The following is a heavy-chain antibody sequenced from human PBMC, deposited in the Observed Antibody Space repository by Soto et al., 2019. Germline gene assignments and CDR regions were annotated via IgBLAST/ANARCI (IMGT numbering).Heavy chain of an antibody. CDR2: IYPGDSDT. Sequence: GESLKISCKGSGYSFTSYWIGRVRQMPGKGLEWMGIIYPGDSDTRYSPSFQGQVTISADKSISTAYLQWSSLKASDTAMYYCASKYYYDSSGYYHTGLDAFDIWGKGTMVTVSS. CDR3: ASKYYYDSSGYYHTGLDAFDI. V-gene: IGHV5-51*01. J-gene: IGHJ3*02. CDR1: GYSFTSYW. D-gene: IGHD3-22*01.